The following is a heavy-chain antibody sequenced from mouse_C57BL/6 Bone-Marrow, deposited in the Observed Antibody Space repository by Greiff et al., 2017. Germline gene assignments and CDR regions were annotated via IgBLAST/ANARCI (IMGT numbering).Heavy chain of an antibody. Sequence: QVQLQQSGAELVRPGASVTLSCKASGYTFTDYEMHWVKQTPVHGLEWIGAIDPETGGTAYNQKFKGKAILTTDKSSSTAYMELRSLTSEDSAVYYCTRKRSEDYWGQGTSVTVSS. CDR1: GYTFTDYE. V-gene: IGHV1-15*01. D-gene: IGHD1-1*01. J-gene: IGHJ4*01. CDR3: TRKRSEDY. CDR2: IDPETGGT.